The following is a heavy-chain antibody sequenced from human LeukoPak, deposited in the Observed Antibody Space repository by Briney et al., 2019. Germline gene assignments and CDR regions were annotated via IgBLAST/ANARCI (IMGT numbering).Heavy chain of an antibody. V-gene: IGHV3-33*06. CDR1: GFTFSSYG. D-gene: IGHD1-26*01. CDR2: IWYDGSNK. CDR3: AKDLIVGATTSSG. Sequence: GGSLRLSCAASGFTFSSYGMHWVRQAPGKGLEWVAVIWYDGSNKYYADSVKGRFTISGDNSKNTLYLQMNSLRAEDTAVYYCAKDLIVGATTSSGWGQGTLVTVSS. J-gene: IGHJ4*02.